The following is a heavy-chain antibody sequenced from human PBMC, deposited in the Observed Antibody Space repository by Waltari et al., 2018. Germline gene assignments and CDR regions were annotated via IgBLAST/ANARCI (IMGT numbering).Heavy chain of an antibody. D-gene: IGHD2-21*02. Sequence: VQLLESGGGLVQPGGSLRLSCAASGFTFRTDAMIWVGQAPGKGLEWVSAISGSGGSTYYADAVKGLFTITRDNAKNTLYLQMNSLRAEDTAVYDFAKAELWGVVTARFDYWGQGTLVTVSS. V-gene: IGHV3-23*01. CDR3: AKAELWGVVTARFDY. J-gene: IGHJ4*02. CDR1: GFTFRTDA. CDR2: ISGSGGST.